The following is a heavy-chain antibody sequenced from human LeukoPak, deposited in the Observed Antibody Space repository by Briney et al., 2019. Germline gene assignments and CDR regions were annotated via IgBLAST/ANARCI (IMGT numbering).Heavy chain of an antibody. CDR2: ISCSGSTI. CDR3: GKISGPTAAGIDY. CDR1: GFTFSDYY. J-gene: IGHJ4*02. V-gene: IGHV3-11*01. Sequence: PGGSLRLSCAASGFTFSDYYMSWIRQAPGKGLEWVSYISCSGSTIYYADSVKGRFTISRDNAKNSLYLQMNSLRAEDTAVYYCGKISGPTAAGIDYWGQGTLVTVSS. D-gene: IGHD6-13*01.